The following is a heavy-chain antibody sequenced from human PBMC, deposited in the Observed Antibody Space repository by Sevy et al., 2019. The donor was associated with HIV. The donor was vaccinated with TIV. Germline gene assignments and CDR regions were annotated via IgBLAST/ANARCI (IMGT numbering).Heavy chain of an antibody. CDR2: IAASDGTT. V-gene: IGHV3-23*01. D-gene: IGHD2-8*01. CDR3: TKRPLGSPNFYFQY. CDR1: GFSFSSNV. J-gene: IGHJ4*02. Sequence: GGCLRLSCAASGFSFSSNVMSWVRQTPAKGLEWVSSIAASDGTTFYADSVKGRFTISRDNSKNTLFLQMSSLRAEDTAVYYCTKRPLGSPNFYFQYWGQGTLVTVSS.